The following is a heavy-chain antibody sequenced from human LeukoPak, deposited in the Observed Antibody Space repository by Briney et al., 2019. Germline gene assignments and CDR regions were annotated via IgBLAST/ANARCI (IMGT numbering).Heavy chain of an antibody. CDR2: MNPNSGNT. Sequence: GASVKVSCEASGYTFTIYDINWVRQATGQGLEWMGWMNPNSGNTGYAQKFQGRDTMTRNTSISTAYMELSSLRSEDTAVYYCARGYSGWYRSPRDWFDPWGQGTLVTVSS. V-gene: IGHV1-8*01. CDR1: GYTFTIYD. CDR3: ARGYSGWYRSPRDWFDP. J-gene: IGHJ5*02. D-gene: IGHD6-19*01.